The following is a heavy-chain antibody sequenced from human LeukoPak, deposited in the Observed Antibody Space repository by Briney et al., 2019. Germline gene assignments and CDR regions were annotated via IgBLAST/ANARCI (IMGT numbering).Heavy chain of an antibody. V-gene: IGHV4-38-2*01. J-gene: IGHJ4*02. D-gene: IGHD6-13*01. CDR1: GYSISSGYY. CDR2: SYHSGST. CDR3: ARHWYSSSWYLDY. Sequence: SETLSLTCAVSGYSISSGYYWGWIRQPPGKGLEWIGSSYHSGSTYYNPSLKSRVTISVDTSKNQFSLKLSSVTAADTAVYYCARHWYSSSWYLDYWGQGTLVTVSS.